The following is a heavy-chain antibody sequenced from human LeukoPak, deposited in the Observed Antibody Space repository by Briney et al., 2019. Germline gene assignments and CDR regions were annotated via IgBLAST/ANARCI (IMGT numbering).Heavy chain of an antibody. CDR3: ARDTVGATAGY. D-gene: IGHD1-26*01. Sequence: GASVKVSCKASGYTFTSYYMHWVRQAPGQGLEWMGIINPSGGSTSYAQKFQGRVTKTRDTSTSTVYMELSSLRSEDTAVYYCARDTVGATAGYWGQGTLITVSS. CDR2: INPSGGST. CDR1: GYTFTSYY. V-gene: IGHV1-46*01. J-gene: IGHJ4*02.